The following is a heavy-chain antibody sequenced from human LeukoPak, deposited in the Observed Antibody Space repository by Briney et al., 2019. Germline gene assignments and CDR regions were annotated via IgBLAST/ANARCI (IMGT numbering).Heavy chain of an antibody. CDR1: GGTFSSYA. Sequence: ASVKVSCKASGGTFSSYAISWVRQAPGQGLEWMGRIIPILGIANHAQKFQGRVTITADKSTSTAYMELSSLRSEDTAVYYCASSYLEYSSSGFDYWGQGTLVTVSS. D-gene: IGHD6-6*01. CDR2: IIPILGIA. CDR3: ASSYLEYSSSGFDY. V-gene: IGHV1-69*04. J-gene: IGHJ4*02.